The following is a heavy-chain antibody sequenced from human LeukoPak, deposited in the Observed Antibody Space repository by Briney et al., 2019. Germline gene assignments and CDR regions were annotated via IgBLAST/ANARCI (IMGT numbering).Heavy chain of an antibody. CDR2: ISPSGGST. CDR1: GFTFSSYA. CDR3: AKRDSSGYYYFDY. V-gene: IGHV3-23*01. D-gene: IGHD6-19*01. Sequence: GSLLLSCAASGFTFSSYAMSWVRQAPGKGLEWVSRISPSGGSTYYGDSVKGRFTVSRDNSKNTLYLQMNSLRAEDTAVYYCAKRDSSGYYYFDYWGQGTLVTVSS. J-gene: IGHJ4*02.